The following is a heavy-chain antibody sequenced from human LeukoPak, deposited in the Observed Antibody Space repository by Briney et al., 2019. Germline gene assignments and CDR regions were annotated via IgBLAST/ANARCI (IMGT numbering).Heavy chain of an antibody. Sequence: PGGSLRLSCAASGFSFRTYGMHWLRQAPGKGPEWVALIPYDGSNKHYADSEEGRFAISRDNSKNTVFLQMNSLRAEDTAMYYCAYGDYGYRSGFYWGQGTLVTVSS. CDR1: GFSFRTYG. J-gene: IGHJ4*02. V-gene: IGHV3-30*02. D-gene: IGHD4-17*01. CDR2: IPYDGSNK. CDR3: AYGDYGYRSGFY.